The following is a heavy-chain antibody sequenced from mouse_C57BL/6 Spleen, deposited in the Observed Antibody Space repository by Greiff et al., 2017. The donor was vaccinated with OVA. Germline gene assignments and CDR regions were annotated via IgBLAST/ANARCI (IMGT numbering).Heavy chain of an antibody. CDR1: GYTFTSYW. J-gene: IGHJ4*01. CDR3: ARGAAQVNYYAMDY. D-gene: IGHD3-2*02. Sequence: QVQLQQPGAELVRPGSSVKLSCKASGYTFTSYWMHWVKQRPIQGLEWIGNIDPSDSETHYNQKFKDKATLTVDKSSSTAYMQLSSLTSEDSAVYYCARGAAQVNYYAMDYWGQGTSVTVSS. CDR2: IDPSDSET. V-gene: IGHV1-52*01.